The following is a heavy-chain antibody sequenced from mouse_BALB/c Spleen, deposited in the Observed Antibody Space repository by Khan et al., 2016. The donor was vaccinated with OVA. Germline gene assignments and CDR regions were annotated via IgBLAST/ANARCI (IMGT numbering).Heavy chain of an antibody. CDR1: GYSITSGYG. CDR3: ARTAMIEY. J-gene: IGHJ2*01. D-gene: IGHD1-2*01. Sequence: QLEESGPGLVKPSQSLSLTCTVTGYSITSGYGWNWIRQIPGNKLEWMGYISYSGSTNYKPSLKRRISNTRDTSKNQFFLQLNAVTTEDTATYYCARTAMIEYWGQGTTLTVSS. CDR2: ISYSGST. V-gene: IGHV3-2*02.